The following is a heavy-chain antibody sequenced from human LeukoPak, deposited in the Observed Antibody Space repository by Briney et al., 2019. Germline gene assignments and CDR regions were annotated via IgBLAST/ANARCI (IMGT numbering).Heavy chain of an antibody. CDR1: GFTFGDYA. J-gene: IGHJ4*02. V-gene: IGHV3-49*04. D-gene: IGHD3-3*01. Sequence: GGSLRLSCTASGFTFGDYAMSWVRQAPGKGLEWVGFIRSKAYGGTTEYAVSVKGRFTISRDDSKSIAYLQMNSLKTEDTAVYECTRGDLYYDFWSGYYRPYYFDYWGQGTLVTVSS. CDR2: IRSKAYGGTT. CDR3: TRGDLYYDFWSGYYRPYYFDY.